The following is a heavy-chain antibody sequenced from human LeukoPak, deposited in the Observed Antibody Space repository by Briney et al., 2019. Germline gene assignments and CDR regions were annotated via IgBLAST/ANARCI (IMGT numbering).Heavy chain of an antibody. V-gene: IGHV5-51*01. Sequence: GESLKISCKASGYSFTSYWIGWVRQMPGKGLEWRGIIYPGDSDTRYSPSFQSDVTTSADKSISTAYLQWSSLQAADTATYYCTRQGSSNYIDHWGQGTLVTVSS. CDR2: IYPGDSDT. J-gene: IGHJ4*02. D-gene: IGHD3-10*01. CDR1: GYSFTSYW. CDR3: TRQGSSNYIDH.